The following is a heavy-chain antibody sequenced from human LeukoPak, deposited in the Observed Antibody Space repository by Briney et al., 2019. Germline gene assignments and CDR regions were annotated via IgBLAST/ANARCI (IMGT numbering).Heavy chain of an antibody. Sequence: SVKVSCKASGGTFSSYAISWVRQAPGQGLEWMGGIIPIFGTANYAQKFQGRVTITTDESTSTAYMELSSLRSEDAAVYYCATPGHYYDSSGYLWGQGTLVTVSS. V-gene: IGHV1-69*05. CDR1: GGTFSSYA. CDR3: ATPGHYYDSSGYL. D-gene: IGHD3-22*01. J-gene: IGHJ4*02. CDR2: IIPIFGTA.